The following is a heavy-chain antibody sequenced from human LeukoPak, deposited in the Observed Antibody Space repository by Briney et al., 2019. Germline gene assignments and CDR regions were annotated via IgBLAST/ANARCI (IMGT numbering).Heavy chain of an antibody. CDR1: GFTFSDYY. CDR2: ISSSCSTI. V-gene: IGHV3-11*04. D-gene: IGHD1-26*01. CDR3: ARAPSEKGAKGLYFDY. J-gene: IGHJ4*02. Sequence: GESLKISCAASGFTFSDYYMSWTRQAPGKGLEWVSYISSSCSTIYYADSVKGRFTISRDNAKNSLYLQMNGLRAEDTAVYYCARAPSEKGAKGLYFDYWGQGTLVTVSS.